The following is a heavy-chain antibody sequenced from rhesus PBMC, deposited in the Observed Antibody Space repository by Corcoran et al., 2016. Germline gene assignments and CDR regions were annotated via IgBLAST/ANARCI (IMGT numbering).Heavy chain of an antibody. CDR1: GGSISSNY. J-gene: IGHJ5-1*01. CDR3: ARAPLTVAATTDRFDV. D-gene: IGHD4-29*01. V-gene: IGHV4S11*01. CDR2: SSGSGSSV. Sequence: QVQLQESGPGLVKPLETLSLTCAVSGGSISSNYWSWIRQAPGTGLEWIGYSSGSGSSVPYNPSLNVRVTLSLDTSQNQLSLNLSSVTSADTAVYYCARAPLTVAATTDRFDVWGPGVLVTVSS.